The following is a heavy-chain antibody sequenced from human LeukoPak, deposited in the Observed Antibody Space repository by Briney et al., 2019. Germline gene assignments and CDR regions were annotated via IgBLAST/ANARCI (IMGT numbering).Heavy chain of an antibody. J-gene: IGHJ6*03. Sequence: ASVKVSCKVSGYTFTSYDINWVRQATGQGLEWMGWMNPNSGNTGYAQKFQGRVTTTRNTSISTAYMELSSLRSEATAVYYCARGGREATTYYYYYYMDVWGKGTTVTVSS. CDR3: ARGGREATTYYYYYYMDV. D-gene: IGHD5-12*01. CDR1: GYTFTSYD. CDR2: MNPNSGNT. V-gene: IGHV1-8*01.